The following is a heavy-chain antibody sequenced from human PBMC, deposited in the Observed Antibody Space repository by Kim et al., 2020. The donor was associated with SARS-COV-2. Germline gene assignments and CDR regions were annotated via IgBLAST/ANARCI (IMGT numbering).Heavy chain of an antibody. V-gene: IGHV4-59*09. D-gene: IGHD4-17*01. Sequence: NPSLKGRVTLSGDTSQNKLSLKLNSVTAADTAVYYCARGSTTPLNWFDPWGQGTLVTVSS. J-gene: IGHJ5*02. CDR3: ARGSTTPLNWFDP.